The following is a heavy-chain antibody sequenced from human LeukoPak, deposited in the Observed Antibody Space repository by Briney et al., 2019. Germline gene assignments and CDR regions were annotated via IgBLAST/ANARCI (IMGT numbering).Heavy chain of an antibody. CDR2: IYSSGST. CDR3: ARGNRNYELSGYYFDY. D-gene: IGHD3-22*01. J-gene: IGHJ4*02. V-gene: IGHV3-53*01. CDR1: GFSVSSNY. Sequence: GGSLRLSCAASGFSVSSNYMSWVRQAPGKGLEWVSVIYSSGSTYYADSVKGRFTISRDNSKNTLALQMNSLRAEDTAVYYCARGNRNYELSGYYFDYWGQGTLVTVSS.